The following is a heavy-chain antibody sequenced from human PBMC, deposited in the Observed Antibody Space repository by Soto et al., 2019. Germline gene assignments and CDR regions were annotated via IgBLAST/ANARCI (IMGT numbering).Heavy chain of an antibody. CDR1: GFTFSSYA. CDR2: ISGTGGST. CDR3: AKGDIVPAGYCSGGSCYSSPFDY. Sequence: EVQLLESGGGLVQPGGSLRLSCEASGFTFSSYAMSWVRQAPGKGLEWVSGISGTGGSTYYADSVKGRVTISRDNSKKSLDVKKNSLRVQNTDLNYCAKGDIVPAGYCSGGSCYSSPFDYWGQGTLVTVSS. V-gene: IGHV3-23*01. J-gene: IGHJ4*02. D-gene: IGHD2-15*01.